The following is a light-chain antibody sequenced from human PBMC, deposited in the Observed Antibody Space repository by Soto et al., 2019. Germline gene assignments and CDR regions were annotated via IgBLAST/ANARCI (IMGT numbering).Light chain of an antibody. CDR2: AAS. CDR3: QQANTFTVT. CDR1: QFIARW. J-gene: IGKJ3*01. Sequence: DIQMTQSPSSVSASVGDRVTITCRASQFIARWVAWYQQRPGKAPKLLISAASSLQGGVPSRFSGSGSGKAFTLTIRDMQAADFATNYCQQANTFTVTFGPGTKVDI. V-gene: IGKV1-12*01.